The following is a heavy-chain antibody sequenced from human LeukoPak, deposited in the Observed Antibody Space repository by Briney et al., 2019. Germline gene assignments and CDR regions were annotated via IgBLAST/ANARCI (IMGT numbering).Heavy chain of an antibody. J-gene: IGHJ4*02. V-gene: IGHV3-30*18. Sequence: GGSLRLSCAASGFTFSSYGMHWVRQAPGKGLEWVAVISYDGSNKYYADSVKGRFTISRDNSKNTLYLQMNSLRAEDTAVYYCAKDSGYYDSSVWGQGTLVTVSS. CDR2: ISYDGSNK. D-gene: IGHD3-22*01. CDR3: AKDSGYYDSSV. CDR1: GFTFSSYG.